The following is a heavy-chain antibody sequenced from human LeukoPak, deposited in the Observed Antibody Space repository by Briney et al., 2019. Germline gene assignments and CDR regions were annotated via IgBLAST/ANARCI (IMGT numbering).Heavy chain of an antibody. CDR2: IYTSGST. CDR1: GGSISSYY. CDR3: ARDRGITIFGVVNRPYYFDY. D-gene: IGHD3-3*01. V-gene: IGHV4-4*07. J-gene: IGHJ4*02. Sequence: PSETLSLTCTVSGGSISSYYWSWIRQPAGKGLEWIGRIYTSGSTNYNPSLKSRVTMSVDTSKNQFSLKLRSVTAADTAVYYCARDRGITIFGVVNRPYYFDYWGQGTLVTVSS.